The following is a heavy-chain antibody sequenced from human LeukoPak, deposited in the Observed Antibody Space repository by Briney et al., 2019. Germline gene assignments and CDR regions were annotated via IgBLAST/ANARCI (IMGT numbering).Heavy chain of an antibody. CDR3: ARIYGDYGGGAFDI. CDR2: IYYSGST. Sequence: SETLSLTCTVSGGSISSSSYYWGWIRQPPGKGLEWIGSIYYSGSTYYNPSLKSRVTISVDTSRNQFSLKLSSVTAADTAVYYCARIYGDYGGGAFDIWGQGTMVTVSS. V-gene: IGHV4-39*07. J-gene: IGHJ3*02. CDR1: GGSISSSSYY. D-gene: IGHD4-17*01.